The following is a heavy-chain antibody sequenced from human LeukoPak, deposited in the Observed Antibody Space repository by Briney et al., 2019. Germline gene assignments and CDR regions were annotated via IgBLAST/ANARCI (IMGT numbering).Heavy chain of an antibody. CDR1: AFTFSSYT. J-gene: IGHJ4*02. CDR3: AKDMSAAGLFDY. V-gene: IGHV3-21*01. CDR2: ISSSGSYI. D-gene: IGHD6-13*01. Sequence: GGSLRLSCAASAFTFSSYTMNWVRQAPGKGLEWVSSISSSGSYIYYADSVKGRFTISRDNAKNSLYLQMNSLRAEDTAVYYCAKDMSAAGLFDYWGQGTLVTVSS.